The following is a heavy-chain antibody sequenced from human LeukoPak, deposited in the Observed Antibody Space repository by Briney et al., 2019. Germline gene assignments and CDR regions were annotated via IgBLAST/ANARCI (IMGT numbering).Heavy chain of an antibody. D-gene: IGHD3-16*02. J-gene: IGHJ4*02. V-gene: IGHV4-34*01. Sequence: LSLTCAVYGGSFSGYYWSWIRQPPGKGLEWIGEINHSGGTNYNPSLKSRVTISVDTSKNQLSLKLSSVTAADTAVYYCARLVLYDYVWGSYRYFDYWGQGTLVTVSS. CDR3: ARLVLYDYVWGSYRYFDY. CDR1: GGSFSGYY. CDR2: INHSGGT.